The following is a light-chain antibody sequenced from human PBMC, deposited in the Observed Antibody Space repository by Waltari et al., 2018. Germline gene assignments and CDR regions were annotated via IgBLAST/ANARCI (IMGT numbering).Light chain of an antibody. CDR1: QGIFTA. Sequence: AFQLTQSPSSLSASVGDRVTITCRASQGIFTALAWYQQRPGKPPKLLLYGASTLESGVPSRFSGSGSGTDFTLTISNLQPEDFATYYCQQFHTYPLTFGGGTTVDI. CDR2: GAS. V-gene: IGKV1-13*02. CDR3: QQFHTYPLT. J-gene: IGKJ4*01.